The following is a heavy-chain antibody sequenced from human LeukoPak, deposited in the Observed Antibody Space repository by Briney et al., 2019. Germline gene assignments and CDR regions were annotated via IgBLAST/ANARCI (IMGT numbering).Heavy chain of an antibody. D-gene: IGHD4-17*01. CDR1: GYTFTSYG. V-gene: IGHV1-18*01. CDR2: ISAYNGNT. CDR3: ARRARGTQVTTHWFDP. Sequence: ASVKVSCKASGYTFTSYGISWVRQAPGQGLEWMGWISAYNGNTNYAQKLQGRVTMTTDTSTSTAYMELRSLRSDDTAVYYCARRARGTQVTTHWFDPWGQGTLVTVSS. J-gene: IGHJ5*02.